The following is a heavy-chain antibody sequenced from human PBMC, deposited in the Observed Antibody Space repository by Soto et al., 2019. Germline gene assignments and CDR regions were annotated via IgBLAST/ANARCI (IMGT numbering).Heavy chain of an antibody. CDR2: INAGNGNT. CDR1: GYTFTSYA. D-gene: IGHD6-19*01. J-gene: IGHJ4*02. Sequence: ASVKVSCKASGYTFTSYAMHWVRQAPGQRLEWMGWINAGNGNTKYSQKFQGRVTITRDTSASTAYMELSSLRSEDTAVYYCARAHSSGWYGLDYWGQGTLVTVSS. V-gene: IGHV1-3*01. CDR3: ARAHSSGWYGLDY.